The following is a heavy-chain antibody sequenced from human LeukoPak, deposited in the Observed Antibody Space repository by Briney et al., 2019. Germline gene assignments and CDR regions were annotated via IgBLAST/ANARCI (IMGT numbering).Heavy chain of an antibody. CDR1: GFSLSTSGVG. CDR2: IYWDDDK. Sequence: SGPTLVNPTQTLTLTFTFSGFSLSTSGVGVGWIRQPPGKALEWLALIYWDDDKRYSPSLKSRLTITKDTSKNQVVLTMTNMDPVDTATYYCAHVPDGYSSGWYVRYWGQGTLVTVSS. D-gene: IGHD6-19*01. CDR3: AHVPDGYSSGWYVRY. J-gene: IGHJ4*02. V-gene: IGHV2-5*02.